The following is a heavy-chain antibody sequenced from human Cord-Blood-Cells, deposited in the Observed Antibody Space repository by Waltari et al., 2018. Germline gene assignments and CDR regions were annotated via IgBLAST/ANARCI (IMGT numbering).Heavy chain of an antibody. Sequence: QVQLVQSGAEVKKPGASVKVSCKASGYTFTSYDINWVRQATGQGLEWMGWMNPNSGNTGYAQKFQGRVTITRNTSISTAYMELSSLRSEDTAVYYCARGLGYSYGPRNAFDIWGQGTMVTVSS. J-gene: IGHJ3*02. CDR3: ARGLGYSYGPRNAFDI. CDR1: GYTFTSYD. CDR2: MNPNSGNT. D-gene: IGHD5-18*01. V-gene: IGHV1-8*03.